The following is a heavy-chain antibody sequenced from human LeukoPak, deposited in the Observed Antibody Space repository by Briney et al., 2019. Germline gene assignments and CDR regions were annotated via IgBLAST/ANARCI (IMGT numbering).Heavy chain of an antibody. D-gene: IGHD3-3*01. CDR1: GFTFSSYE. CDR3: ARDHAFSYYYYYMDV. V-gene: IGHV3-48*03. J-gene: IGHJ6*03. CDR2: ISSSGSTI. Sequence: GGSLRLSCAASGFTFSSYEMNWVRQAPGKGLEWVSYISSSGSTIYYADSVKGRFTISRDNAKNSLYLQMNSLRAEDTAVYYCARDHAFSYYYYYMDVWGKGTTVTVSS.